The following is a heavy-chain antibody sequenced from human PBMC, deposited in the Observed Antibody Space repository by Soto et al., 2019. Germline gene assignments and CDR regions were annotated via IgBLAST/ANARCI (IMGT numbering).Heavy chain of an antibody. D-gene: IGHD3-10*01. Sequence: EVQLVESGGGLIQPGGSLRLSCAASGLTVSNAYMAWVRQAPGMGLERFSVIYDNGTTYYADSVKGRFIIARDTSTNTLSLQMDSLRAEDTAVYYCVRPLPSGRNFGLDVWGQGTTVTVSS. CDR3: VRPLPSGRNFGLDV. V-gene: IGHV3-53*01. J-gene: IGHJ6*02. CDR2: IYDNGTT. CDR1: GLTVSNAY.